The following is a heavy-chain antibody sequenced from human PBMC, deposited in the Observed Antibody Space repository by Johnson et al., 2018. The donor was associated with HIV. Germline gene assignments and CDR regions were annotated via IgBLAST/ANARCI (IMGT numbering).Heavy chain of an antibody. CDR2: ISSNGGIT. CDR1: GFTFSSYT. D-gene: IGHD6-25*01. Sequence: EVQLVESGGGLVQPGGSLRLSCVASGFTFSSYTLHWVRQAPGKGLEYVSAISSNGGITYYANSVKGRFTISRDNSKNTLYLQMNSLRAEDTAVYYCARATDQRLDAFDIWGQGTMVTVSS. CDR3: ARATDQRLDAFDI. J-gene: IGHJ3*02. V-gene: IGHV3-64*01.